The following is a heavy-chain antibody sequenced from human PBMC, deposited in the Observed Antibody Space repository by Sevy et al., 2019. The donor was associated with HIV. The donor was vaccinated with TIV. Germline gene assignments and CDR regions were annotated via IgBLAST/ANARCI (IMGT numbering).Heavy chain of an antibody. D-gene: IGHD2-15*01. J-gene: IGHJ4*02. CDR1: GFTFSSYA. CDR3: ARRPYCSGGSCYKGSFDY. Sequence: GGSLRLSCAASGFTFSSYAMHWVRQAPGKGLEWVAVISYDGSNKYYADSVKGRFTISRDNSKNTLYLRMNSLRAEDTAVYYCARRPYCSGGSCYKGSFDYWGQGTLVTVSS. V-gene: IGHV3-30-3*01. CDR2: ISYDGSNK.